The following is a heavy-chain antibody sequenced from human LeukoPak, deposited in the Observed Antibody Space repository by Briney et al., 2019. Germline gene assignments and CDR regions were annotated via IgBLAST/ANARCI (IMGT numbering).Heavy chain of an antibody. Sequence: PSETLSLTCTVSGGSISSYYWSWIRQPPGKGLEWIGYIYYSGSTNYNPSLKSRVTISVDTSKNQFSLKLSSVTAADTAMYYCARDYYGGNSSPYYFDYWGQGTLVTVSS. CDR2: IYYSGST. D-gene: IGHD4-23*01. CDR3: ARDYYGGNSSPYYFDY. J-gene: IGHJ4*02. V-gene: IGHV4-59*01. CDR1: GGSISSYY.